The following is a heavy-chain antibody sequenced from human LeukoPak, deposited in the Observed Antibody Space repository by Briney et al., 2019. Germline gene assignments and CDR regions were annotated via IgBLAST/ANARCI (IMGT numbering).Heavy chain of an antibody. CDR1: GYTFTGYY. Sequence: ASVKVSCKASGYTFTGYYLFWVRQAPGQGLEWMEWINPNSGVTGFAQKFQGRVAMTRDTSISTAYMELSRLRPDDTAVYYCATDVRDWGQGTLVTVSS. CDR2: INPNSGVT. CDR3: ATDVRD. J-gene: IGHJ4*02. V-gene: IGHV1-2*02. D-gene: IGHD2/OR15-2a*01.